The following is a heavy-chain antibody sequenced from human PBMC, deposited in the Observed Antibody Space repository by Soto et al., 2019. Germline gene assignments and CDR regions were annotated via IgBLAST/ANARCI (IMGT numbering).Heavy chain of an antibody. CDR3: TTGSVEGV. J-gene: IGHJ6*02. V-gene: IGHV3-15*07. D-gene: IGHD2-15*01. CDR1: DFSISNAW. Sequence: EVQLVESGGGLVKPGGSLRLSCAASDFSISNAWMNWVRQAPGKGLEWVGRGKRKIDGETTDYAAPVKGRFTISRDDSNNMLYLQMNSLKADDTAVYYCTTGSVEGVWCQGTTVTVSS. CDR2: GKRKIDGETT.